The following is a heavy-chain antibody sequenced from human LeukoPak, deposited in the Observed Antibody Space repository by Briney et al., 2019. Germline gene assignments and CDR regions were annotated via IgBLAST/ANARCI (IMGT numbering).Heavy chain of an antibody. CDR3: ARTRPYGLRYFDL. Sequence: SETLSLTCAVYGGSFSGYYWSWIRQPPGKGLEWVGEINHSGSTNYNPSLKSRVTISVDTSKNQFSLKLSSVTAADTAVYYCARTRPYGLRYFDLWGRGTLVTVSS. V-gene: IGHV4-34*01. J-gene: IGHJ2*01. CDR2: INHSGST. D-gene: IGHD4-17*01. CDR1: GGSFSGYY.